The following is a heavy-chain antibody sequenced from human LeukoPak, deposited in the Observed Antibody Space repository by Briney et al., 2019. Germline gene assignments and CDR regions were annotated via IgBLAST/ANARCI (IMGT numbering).Heavy chain of an antibody. V-gene: IGHV4-34*01. D-gene: IGHD1-7*01. J-gene: IGHJ4*02. CDR2: INHSGST. CDR1: GGSFSGCY. Sequence: SETLSLTCAVYGGSFSGCYWSWIRQPPGKGLEWIGEINHSGSTNYNPSLKSRVTISVDTSKNQFSLKLSSVTAADTAVYYCARSSVSGTMIDYWGQGTLVTVSS. CDR3: ARSSVSGTMIDY.